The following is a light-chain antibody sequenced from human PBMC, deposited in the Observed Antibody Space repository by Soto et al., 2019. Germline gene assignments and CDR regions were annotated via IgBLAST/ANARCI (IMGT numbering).Light chain of an antibody. Sequence: QSVLTQPASVSGSPGQSITISCTGTSSDVGNYDLVSWFLHHPGKAPKLLICEVNERPSGVSNRFSGSKSGNTASLTISGLQAEDEADYYCCSYAGPTTYYVFGPGTKVTVL. CDR2: EVN. V-gene: IGLV2-23*02. J-gene: IGLJ1*01. CDR1: SSDVGNYDL. CDR3: CSYAGPTTYYV.